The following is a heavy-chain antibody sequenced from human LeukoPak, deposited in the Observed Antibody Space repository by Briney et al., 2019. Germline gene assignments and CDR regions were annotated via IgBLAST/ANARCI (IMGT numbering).Heavy chain of an antibody. Sequence: GGSLRLSCEASGSSFSSHWMDWVRQAPGKGLEWVANIKNDGSEKYFVDSVKGRFTISRDNAKGSLYLQMNNLRADDTAIYYCTRSIVDWGQGILVTVSS. V-gene: IGHV3-7*05. CDR2: IKNDGSEK. CDR3: TRSIVD. D-gene: IGHD2-21*01. J-gene: IGHJ4*02. CDR1: GSSFSSHW.